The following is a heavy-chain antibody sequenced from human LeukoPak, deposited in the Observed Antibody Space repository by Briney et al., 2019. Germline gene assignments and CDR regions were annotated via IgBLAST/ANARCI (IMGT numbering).Heavy chain of an antibody. D-gene: IGHD2/OR15-2a*01. V-gene: IGHV4-39*01. Sequence: PSETLSLTCTVSAGSISSSSYSWGWIRQPPGKGLEWIGSIYYSGSTYFNPSLKSRVTISADTSKNQFSLNLRSVTAADTAVYYCARLLSPGWFDPWGQGTLVTVSS. CDR3: ARLLSPGWFDP. J-gene: IGHJ5*02. CDR1: AGSISSSSYS. CDR2: IYYSGST.